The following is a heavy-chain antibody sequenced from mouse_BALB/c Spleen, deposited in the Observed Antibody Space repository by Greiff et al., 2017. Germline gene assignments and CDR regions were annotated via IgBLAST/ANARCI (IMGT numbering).Heavy chain of an antibody. J-gene: IGHJ2*01. V-gene: IGHV5-6*02. CDR2: ISSGGSYT. CDR1: GFTFSSYG. Sequence: DVMLVESGGDLVKPGGSLKLSCAASGFTFSSYGMSWVRQTPDKRLEWVATISSGGSYTYYPDSVKGRFTISRDNAKNTLYLQMSSLKSEDTAMYYCARGPPYFDYWGQGTTLTVSS. CDR3: ARGPPYFDY.